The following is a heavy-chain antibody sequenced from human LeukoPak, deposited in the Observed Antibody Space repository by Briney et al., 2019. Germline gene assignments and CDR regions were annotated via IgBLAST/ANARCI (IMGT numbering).Heavy chain of an antibody. V-gene: IGHV3-23*01. J-gene: IGHJ5*02. CDR1: GFTFSSYA. CDR2: ISGSGGST. Sequence: GGSLRLSCAASGFTFSSYAMSWVRQAPGKGLEWVSAISGSGGSTYYADSVKGRFTISRDNSKNTLYLQMNSLRAEDTAVYYCAKDYDFWSGPEGGNRFDPWGQGTLVTVSS. D-gene: IGHD3-3*01. CDR3: AKDYDFWSGPEGGNRFDP.